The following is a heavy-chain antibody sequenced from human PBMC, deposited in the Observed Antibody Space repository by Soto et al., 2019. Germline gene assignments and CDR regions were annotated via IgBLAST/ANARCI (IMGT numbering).Heavy chain of an antibody. D-gene: IGHD6-13*01. Sequence: EVQLVESGGGLVQPGRSLRLSCAASGFTFDDYAMHWVRQVPGKGLEWVSGINWNSGSIGYGDSVKGRFAISRDNAKNPLHLQMNRLSGQDTAFYYCVKDESINWYSGHFRHWGQGTLVTVSS. CDR2: INWNSGSI. J-gene: IGHJ1*01. CDR1: GFTFDDYA. V-gene: IGHV3-9*01. CDR3: VKDESINWYSGHFRH.